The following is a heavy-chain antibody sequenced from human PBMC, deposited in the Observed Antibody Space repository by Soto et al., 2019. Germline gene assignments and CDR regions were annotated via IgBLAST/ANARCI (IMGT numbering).Heavy chain of an antibody. J-gene: IGHJ4*02. Sequence: EVQLVESGGGLVQPGGSLRLSCAASGFTFSTYTMNWVRQAPGKGLEWVSYISSRSSTIYYADSVKGRFTISRDNAKNSLYLQMNCPRDEGTAVYYCARADDSSVWYNYFVYWGQGTMVTVSS. V-gene: IGHV3-48*02. CDR1: GFTFSTYT. CDR2: ISSRSSTI. D-gene: IGHD6-19*01. CDR3: ARADDSSVWYNYFVY.